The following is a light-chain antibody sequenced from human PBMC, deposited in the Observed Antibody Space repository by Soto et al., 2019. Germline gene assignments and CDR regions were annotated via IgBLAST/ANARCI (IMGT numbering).Light chain of an antibody. Sequence: DIVMTQSPDSLAVSLGERAAINCKSSQSVLYSSTNKNSLAWFQQKPGQPPKLLIYLASTRESGVPDRFSGSGSGTDFTLTISSLQAEDVAVYYCQQYYSTPITFGQGTRLEIK. CDR1: QSVLYSSTNKNS. CDR2: LAS. CDR3: QQYYSTPIT. J-gene: IGKJ5*01. V-gene: IGKV4-1*01.